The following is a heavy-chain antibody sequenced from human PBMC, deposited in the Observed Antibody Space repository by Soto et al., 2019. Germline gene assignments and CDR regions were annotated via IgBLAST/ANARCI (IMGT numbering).Heavy chain of an antibody. D-gene: IGHD2-2*01. CDR2: ISSSGSTI. CDR1: GFTFSDYY. CDR3: ARVYVVVPAAMVDAFDI. J-gene: IGHJ3*02. Sequence: QVQLVESGGGLVKPGGSLRLSCAASGFTFSDYYMSWIRQAPGKGLEWVSYISSSGSTIYYADSVKGRFTISRDNAKNSMYLQMNSLRAEDTAVYYCARVYVVVPAAMVDAFDIWGQGTMVTVSS. V-gene: IGHV3-11*01.